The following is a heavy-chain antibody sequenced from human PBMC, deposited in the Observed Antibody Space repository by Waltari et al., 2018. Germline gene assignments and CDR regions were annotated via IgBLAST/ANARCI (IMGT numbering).Heavy chain of an antibody. V-gene: IGHV3-33*01. Sequence: QVQLVESGGGVVQPGRSLRLSCAASGFTFSRNAMHWVRQAPGKGLEWVAVMWYDGSNKYYADSVKGRFTISRDNFKNTLYLQMNRLRAEDTAVYYCARDLGRAAAGTFDHWGQGTLVTVSS. CDR2: MWYDGSNK. CDR1: GFTFSRNA. J-gene: IGHJ4*02. CDR3: ARDLGRAAAGTFDH. D-gene: IGHD6-13*01.